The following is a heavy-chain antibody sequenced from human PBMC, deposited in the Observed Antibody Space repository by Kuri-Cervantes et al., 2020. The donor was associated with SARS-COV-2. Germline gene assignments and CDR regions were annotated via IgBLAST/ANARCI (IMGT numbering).Heavy chain of an antibody. D-gene: IGHD6-13*01. CDR2: IYHSGST. CDR3: ARAGDSSSWAPGAFDY. CDR1: GYPISSGYN. V-gene: IGHV4-38-2*01. Sequence: GSLRLSCGVSGYPISSGYNRGWIRQPPGKGLEWIGSIYHSGSTYYNPSLKSRVTISVATSKNQFPLKLRSVTAADTAVYYCARAGDSSSWAPGAFDYWGQGTLVTVSS. J-gene: IGHJ4*02.